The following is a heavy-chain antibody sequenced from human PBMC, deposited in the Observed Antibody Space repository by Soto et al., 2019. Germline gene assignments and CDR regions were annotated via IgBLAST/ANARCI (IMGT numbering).Heavy chain of an antibody. CDR3: ARASGYREIDY. V-gene: IGHV4-30-4*01. D-gene: IGHD5-18*01. CDR2: IYYSGST. J-gene: IGHJ4*02. Sequence: PSETLSLTCTVSGGSISSGDYYWSWIRQPPGKGLEWIGYIYYSGSTYYNPSLKSRVTISVDTSKNQFSLKLSSVTAADTAVYYCARASGYREIDYWGQGTLVTVSS. CDR1: GGSISSGDYY.